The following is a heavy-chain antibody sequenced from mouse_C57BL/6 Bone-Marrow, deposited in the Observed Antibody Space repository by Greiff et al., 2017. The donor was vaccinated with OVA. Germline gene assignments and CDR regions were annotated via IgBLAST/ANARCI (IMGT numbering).Heavy chain of an antibody. V-gene: IGHV5-6*01. CDR1: GFTFSSYG. CDR3: ARHRGDVGMDY. J-gene: IGHJ4*01. Sequence: EVQGVESGGDLVKPGGSLKLSCAASGFTFSSYGMSWVRQTPDKRLEWVATISSGGSYTYYPDSVKGRFTISRDNAKNTLYLQMSSLKSEDTAMYYCARHRGDVGMDYWGQGTSVTVSS. D-gene: IGHD3-3*01. CDR2: ISSGGSYT.